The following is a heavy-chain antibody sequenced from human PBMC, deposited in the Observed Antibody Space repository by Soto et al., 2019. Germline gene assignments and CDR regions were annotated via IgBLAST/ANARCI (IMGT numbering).Heavy chain of an antibody. V-gene: IGHV3-30-3*01. CDR1: GFTFSNYI. CDR3: ARDDEGGSYCDLGY. CDR2: ILHDGNNK. D-gene: IGHD3-10*01. J-gene: IGHJ4*02. Sequence: QVQLVESGGGVVQPGRSLRLSCAASGFTFSNYIMHWVRQAPGKGLEWGAIILHDGNNKYYADCVKGRFTISRDNSKNKLYLQMNSLTTEDTAIYYCARDDEGGSYCDLGYWGQGTLVTVSS.